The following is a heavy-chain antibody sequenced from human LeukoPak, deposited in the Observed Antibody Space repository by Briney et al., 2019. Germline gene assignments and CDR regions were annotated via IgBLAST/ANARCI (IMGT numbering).Heavy chain of an antibody. CDR3: ARQVGATLRYFHH. Sequence: SETLSLTCGVSNYSISSGYYWGWIRQSPGEGLKWIGSIFRDGNTYYNPSLKSRVTISVDTSKNQFSLKLASVTAADTAVYYCARQVGATLRYFHHWGQGTLVLVSS. V-gene: IGHV4-38-2*01. CDR1: NYSISSGYY. J-gene: IGHJ1*01. CDR2: IFRDGNT. D-gene: IGHD1-26*01.